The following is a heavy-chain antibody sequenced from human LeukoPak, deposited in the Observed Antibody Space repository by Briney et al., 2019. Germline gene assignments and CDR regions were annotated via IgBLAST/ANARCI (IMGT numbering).Heavy chain of an antibody. J-gene: IGHJ3*02. CDR1: GFTFSSYW. Sequence: PGGSLRLSCAASGFTFSSYWMHWVRQAPGKGLVWVSRINSDGSSTSYADSVKGRFTISRDNAKNTLYLQVNSLRAEDTAVYYCARSSPAGDAFDIWGQGTMVTVSS. CDR2: INSDGSST. CDR3: ARSSPAGDAFDI. V-gene: IGHV3-74*01.